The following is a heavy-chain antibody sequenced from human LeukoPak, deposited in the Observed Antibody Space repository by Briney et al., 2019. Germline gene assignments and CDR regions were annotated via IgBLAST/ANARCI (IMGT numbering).Heavy chain of an antibody. CDR2: AVQTNSGGIT. CDR1: GFTFKNAW. CDR3: ATGFTSSTHDGY. J-gene: IGHJ4*02. D-gene: IGHD2/OR15-2a*01. Sequence: GGSLRLSYVGSGFTFKNAWMTWVRQAPGKGLEWVGRAVQTNSGGITEYAAPVKGRFTISRDDSTSTLYLQMSSLKTEDTGVYYCATGFTSSTHDGYWGQGTLVTVSA. V-gene: IGHV3-15*04.